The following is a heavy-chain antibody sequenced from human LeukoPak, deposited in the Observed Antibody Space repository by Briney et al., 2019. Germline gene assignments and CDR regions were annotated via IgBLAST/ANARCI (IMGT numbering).Heavy chain of an antibody. Sequence: GGSLRLSCAASGFTFSTYWMHWVRQPPGKGLVWVSRFNSDGSSITYADSVKGRFTISRDSAKNTLYLQMNSLRAEDTAVYYCASPMYDYVWGSYRLWGQGTLVTVSS. CDR3: ASPMYDYVWGSYRL. CDR1: GFTFSTYW. CDR2: FNSDGSSI. J-gene: IGHJ4*02. V-gene: IGHV3-74*01. D-gene: IGHD3-16*02.